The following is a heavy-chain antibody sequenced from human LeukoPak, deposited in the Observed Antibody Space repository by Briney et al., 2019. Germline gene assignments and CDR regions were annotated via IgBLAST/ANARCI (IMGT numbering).Heavy chain of an antibody. D-gene: IGHD2-2*02. CDR1: GFTFSSYS. V-gene: IGHV3-21*01. CDR2: ISSSSSYI. CDR3: ARGEGQPVPAAINCFDP. Sequence: GGSLRLSCAASGFTFSSYSMNWVRQAPGKGLEWVSSISSSSSYIYYADSVKGRFTIPRDTPKNTLHLQMNSLRGDDTAVYCCARGEGQPVPAAINCFDPWGQGTLVTPSS. J-gene: IGHJ5*02.